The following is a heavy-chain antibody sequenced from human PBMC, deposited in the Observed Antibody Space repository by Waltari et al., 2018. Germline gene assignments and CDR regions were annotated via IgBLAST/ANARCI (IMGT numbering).Heavy chain of an antibody. CDR2: ITSGGGDT. D-gene: IGHD6-19*01. Sequence: QLLESGGDWRQAGGSLRLSCAASGFQFSNYARSGVRQAPGKGPEWVSGITSGGGDTYYTDSVRGRFTISRDNSKNTVYLQMNSLRHEDTAVYYCAKEIYRIGRPCFDYWGQGVRVTVSS. CDR1: GFQFSNYA. V-gene: IGHV3-23*01. CDR3: AKEIYRIGRPCFDY. J-gene: IGHJ4*02.